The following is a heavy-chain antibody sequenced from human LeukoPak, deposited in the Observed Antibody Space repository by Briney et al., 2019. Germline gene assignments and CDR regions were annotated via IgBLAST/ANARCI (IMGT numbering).Heavy chain of an antibody. CDR1: GGSISGYY. CDR2: IYYSGST. V-gene: IGHV4-59*01. D-gene: IGHD3-10*01. J-gene: IGHJ4*02. Sequence: SETLSLTCTVSGGSISGYYWSWIRQPPGKGPEWIGYIYYSGSTNYNPSLKSRVTISVDTSRNQFSLKLSSVTAADTAVYYCARGRLGGSGSYYNVLDYWGQGTLVTVSS. CDR3: ARGRLGGSGSYYNVLDY.